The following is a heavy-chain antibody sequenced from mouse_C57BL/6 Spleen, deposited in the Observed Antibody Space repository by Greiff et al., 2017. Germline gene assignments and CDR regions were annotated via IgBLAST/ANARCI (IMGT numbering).Heavy chain of an antibody. J-gene: IGHJ2*01. D-gene: IGHD4-1*01. V-gene: IGHV1-52*01. Sequence: VQLQQSGAELVRPGSSVKLSCKASGYTFTSYWMHWVKQRPIQGLEWIGNIDPSDSETHYNQKFKDKATLTVDKSSSTAYMQLSSLTSEDSAVYYCARSKDWDVRDYFDYWGQGTTLTVSS. CDR1: GYTFTSYW. CDR3: ARSKDWDVRDYFDY. CDR2: IDPSDSET.